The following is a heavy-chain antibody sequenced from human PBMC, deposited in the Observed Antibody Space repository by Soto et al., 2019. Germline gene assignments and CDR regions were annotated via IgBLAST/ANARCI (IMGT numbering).Heavy chain of an antibody. CDR1: GGTFSSNA. V-gene: IGHV1-69*05. CDR2: IIPICGTA. D-gene: IGHD2-15*01. CDR3: ARHTKRYCSGGSCYYL. J-gene: IGHJ3*01. Sequence: SVKLSCKDSGGTFSSNAISWVRQAPEQGLEWMGGIIPICGTANYAQKFQGRVTITRNDSTSTAYMELSSLRSEDTAVYYCARHTKRYCSGGSCYYLWGQGTMVTVSS.